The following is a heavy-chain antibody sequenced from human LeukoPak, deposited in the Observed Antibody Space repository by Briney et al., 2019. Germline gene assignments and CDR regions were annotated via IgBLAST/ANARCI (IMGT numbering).Heavy chain of an antibody. CDR3: ARRRTYYYDSSGYYYAFDI. CDR2: IYYSGST. CDR1: GGSISSYY. Sequence: SETLSLTCTVSGGSISSYYWSWIRQPPGKGLEWIGYIYYSGSTNYNPSLKSRVTISVDTSKNQFSLKLSSVTAADTAVYYCARRRTYYYDSSGYYYAFDIWGQGTMVTVSS. D-gene: IGHD3-22*01. J-gene: IGHJ3*02. V-gene: IGHV4-59*08.